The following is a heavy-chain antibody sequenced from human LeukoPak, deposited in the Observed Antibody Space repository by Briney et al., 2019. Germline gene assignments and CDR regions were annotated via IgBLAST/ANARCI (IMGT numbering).Heavy chain of an antibody. J-gene: IGHJ5*02. CDR3: ARALEWASNSYDP. CDR2: IIPIFGTA. Sequence: SVKVSCKASGGTFSSYAISWVRQAPGQGLEWMGGIIPIFGTANYAQKFQGRVTITTDESTSTAYMELSSLRSEDTAVYYCARALEWASNSYDPWGQGTLVTVSS. V-gene: IGHV1-69*05. D-gene: IGHD3-3*01. CDR1: GGTFSSYA.